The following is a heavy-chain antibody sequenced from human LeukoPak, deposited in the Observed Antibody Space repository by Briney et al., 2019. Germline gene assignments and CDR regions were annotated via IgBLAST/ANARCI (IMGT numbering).Heavy chain of an antibody. Sequence: GGSLRLSCAASGFTFSSYSMNWVRQAPGKGLEWVSYISSNSSTIYYADSVKGRFTISRDNAKNSLYLQMNSLRAEDTALYYWAKAAYDILTGYHYMDVWGKGTTVTISS. V-gene: IGHV3-48*04. CDR2: ISSNSSTI. CDR1: GFTFSSYS. CDR3: AKAAYDILTGYHYMDV. J-gene: IGHJ6*03. D-gene: IGHD3-9*01.